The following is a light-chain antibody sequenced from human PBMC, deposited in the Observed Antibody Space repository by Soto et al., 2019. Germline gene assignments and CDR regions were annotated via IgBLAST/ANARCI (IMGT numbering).Light chain of an antibody. J-gene: IGLJ2*01. CDR1: SSDVGGYNY. CDR3: SSYSSSSTL. Sequence: QSALTQPASVSGSPGQSITIPCSGSSSDVGGYNYVFWYQQHPGKAPKLVIYDVNNRPSEVSNRFSGSKSANTASLTISGLQAEDEADYYCSSYSSSSTLFGGGTKVTVL. V-gene: IGLV2-14*01. CDR2: DVN.